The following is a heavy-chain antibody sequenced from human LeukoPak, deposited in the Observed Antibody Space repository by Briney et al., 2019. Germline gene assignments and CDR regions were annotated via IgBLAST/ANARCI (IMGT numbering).Heavy chain of an antibody. CDR2: IKQDGSEK. CDR3: ARDAVLSSTNYYYMDV. V-gene: IGHV3-7*01. CDR1: GFTLSSYW. D-gene: IGHD2-2*01. Sequence: GGSLRLSCAASGFTLSSYWMSWVRQAPGKGLEWVANIKQDGSEKYYVDSVKGRFTISRDNAKNSLYLQMNSLRAEDTAVYYCARDAVLSSTNYYYMDVWGKGTTVTVSS. J-gene: IGHJ6*03.